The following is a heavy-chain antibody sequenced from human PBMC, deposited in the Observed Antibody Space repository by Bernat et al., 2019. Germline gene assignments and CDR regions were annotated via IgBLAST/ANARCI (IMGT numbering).Heavy chain of an antibody. CDR1: GFTFSSYA. CDR2: ISGSGGST. CDR3: AKVRSFLVGFGELPDY. J-gene: IGHJ4*02. Sequence: EVQLVESGGGLVQPGGSLRLSCAASGFTFSSYAMSWVRQAPGKGLEWVSAISGSGGSTYYADSVKGRFTISRDNSKNTLYLQMNSLRAEDTAVYYCAKVRSFLVGFGELPDYWGQGTLVTVSS. V-gene: IGHV3-23*04. D-gene: IGHD3-10*01.